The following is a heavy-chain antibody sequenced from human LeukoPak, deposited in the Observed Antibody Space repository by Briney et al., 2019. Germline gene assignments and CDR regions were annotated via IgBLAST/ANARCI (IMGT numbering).Heavy chain of an antibody. CDR2: ISSLSGTI. D-gene: IGHD6-19*01. CDR3: ARGRAGQWLFPYYYYYYMDV. V-gene: IGHV3-48*01. J-gene: IGHJ6*03. CDR1: GFTFSSYS. Sequence: GGSLRLSCAASGFTFSSYSMNWVRQAPGEGLEWVSYISSLSGTIYYADSVKGRFTISRDNAKNSLYLQMDSLRAEDTAVYYCARGRAGQWLFPYYYYYYMDVWGKGTTVTISS.